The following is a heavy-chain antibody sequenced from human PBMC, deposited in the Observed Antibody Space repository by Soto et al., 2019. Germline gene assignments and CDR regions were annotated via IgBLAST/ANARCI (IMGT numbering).Heavy chain of an antibody. V-gene: IGHV3-53*01. D-gene: IGHD3-10*01. CDR2: IYSGGST. J-gene: IGHJ6*02. Sequence: EVQLVESGGGLIQPGGSLRLSCAASGFTVSSNYMSWVRQAPGKGLEWVSVIYSGGSTYYADSVKGRFTISRDNSKNTLYLQMNSLRAEDTAVYYCARAFLRSARGYGMDVWGQGTTVTVSS. CDR3: ARAFLRSARGYGMDV. CDR1: GFTVSSNY.